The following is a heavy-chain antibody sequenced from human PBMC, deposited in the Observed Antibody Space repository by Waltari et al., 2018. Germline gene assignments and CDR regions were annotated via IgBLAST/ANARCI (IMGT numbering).Heavy chain of an antibody. V-gene: IGHV4-38-2*01. Sequence: QVQLQESGPGLVKPSETLSLTCAVSCYSISSGYYWGWIRQPPGKGLEWIGSIYHSGSTYYNPSLKSRVTISVDTSKNQFSLKLSSVTAADTAVYYCARSIVVVSIDYWGQGTLVTVSS. D-gene: IGHD3-22*01. CDR3: ARSIVVVSIDY. J-gene: IGHJ4*02. CDR2: IYHSGST. CDR1: CYSISSGYY.